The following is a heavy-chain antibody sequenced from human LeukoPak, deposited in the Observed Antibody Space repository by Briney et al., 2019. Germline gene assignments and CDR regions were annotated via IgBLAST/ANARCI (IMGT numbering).Heavy chain of an antibody. CDR2: IKSDGSNS. V-gene: IGHV3-74*01. CDR3: ARDPTFFDY. CDR1: GFTFSTYW. J-gene: IGHJ4*02. D-gene: IGHD4-11*01. Sequence: GGSLRLSCAASGFTFSTYWMHWVRQAPGTGLVWVSRIKSDGSNSNYADCVKGRFTISRDNAKNSLYLQMNSLRAEDTAVYYCARDPTFFDYWGQGTLVTVSS.